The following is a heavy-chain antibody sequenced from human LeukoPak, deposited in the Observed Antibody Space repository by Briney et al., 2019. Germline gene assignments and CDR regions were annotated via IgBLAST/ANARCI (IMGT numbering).Heavy chain of an antibody. CDR1: GYTFTSYA. CDR3: ARGVGAYDSSGYGAFDY. Sequence: GASVKVSCKASGYTFTSYAMNWVRQAPGQGLEWMGWISAYSGNTNYAQKLQGRVTMTTDTSTSTAYMELRSLRSDDTAVYYCARGVGAYDSSGYGAFDYWGQGTLVTVSS. V-gene: IGHV1-18*01. D-gene: IGHD3-22*01. CDR2: ISAYSGNT. J-gene: IGHJ4*02.